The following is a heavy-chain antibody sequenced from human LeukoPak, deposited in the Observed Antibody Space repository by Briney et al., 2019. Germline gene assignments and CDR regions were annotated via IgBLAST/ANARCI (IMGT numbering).Heavy chain of an antibody. D-gene: IGHD3-22*01. Sequence: SVKVSCKASGGTFSSYAISWVRQAPGQGLEWMGRIIPILGIANYAQKFQGRVTITADKSTSTAYMELSSLRSEDTAVYYCATYYETRAFDIWGQGTMVTVSS. J-gene: IGHJ3*02. V-gene: IGHV1-69*04. CDR2: IIPILGIA. CDR3: ATYYETRAFDI. CDR1: GGTFSSYA.